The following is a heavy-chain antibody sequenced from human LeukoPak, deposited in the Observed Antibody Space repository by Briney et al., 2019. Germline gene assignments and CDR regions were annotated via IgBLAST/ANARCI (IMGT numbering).Heavy chain of an antibody. D-gene: IGHD6-19*01. CDR1: GGTFSSYA. CDR2: ITPILGIA. J-gene: IGHJ4*02. CDR3: AREGPYSSGWYGY. Sequence: SVKVSCKASGGTFSSYAISWVRQAPGQGLEWMGRITPILGIANYAQKFQGRVTITADKSTSTAYMELSSLRSEDTAVYYCAREGPYSSGWYGYWGQGTLVTVSS. V-gene: IGHV1-69*04.